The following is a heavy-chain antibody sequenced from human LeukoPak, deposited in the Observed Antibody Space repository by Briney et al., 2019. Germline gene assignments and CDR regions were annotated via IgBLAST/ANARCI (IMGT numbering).Heavy chain of an antibody. CDR1: GGSISSSSYY. CDR3: AEYSSNWYWAFDI. Sequence: SETLSLTCTVSGGSISSSSYYWGWIRQPPGKGLEWIGCIYYSGSTYYNPSLKSRVTISVDTSKNQFSLKLSSVTAADTAVYYCAEYSSNWYWAFDIWGQGTMVTVSP. J-gene: IGHJ3*02. V-gene: IGHV4-39*01. CDR2: IYYSGST. D-gene: IGHD6-13*01.